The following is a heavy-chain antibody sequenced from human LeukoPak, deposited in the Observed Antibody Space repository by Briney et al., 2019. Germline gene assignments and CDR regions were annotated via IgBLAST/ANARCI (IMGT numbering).Heavy chain of an antibody. CDR2: INPKSGGT. J-gene: IGHJ6*03. V-gene: IGHV1-2*02. Sequence: WASVKVSCTASEYTFTGYYIHWVRQAPGQGLDWMGWINPKSGGTNYAQKFQGRVTMTRDTSVSTAYMELRRLRSDDTAVYYCARGHRYGFLSGDHYYYYMDVWGKGTSVTISS. CDR1: EYTFTGYY. CDR3: ARGHRYGFLSGDHYYYYMDV. D-gene: IGHD5-18*01.